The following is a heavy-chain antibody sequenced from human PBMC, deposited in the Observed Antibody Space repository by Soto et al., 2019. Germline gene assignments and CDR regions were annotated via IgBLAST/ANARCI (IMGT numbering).Heavy chain of an antibody. V-gene: IGHV3-23*01. J-gene: IGHJ4*02. CDR2: ISGSGSST. CDR3: AKRAAGSFFDY. CDR1: GFSFSSYA. Sequence: PGGSLRLSCAAAGFSFSSYAMNWVRQAPGKGLEWVSTISGSGSSTYYADSVKGWFTISRDNSKNTLYLQMNSPRAEDTAVYYCAKRAAGSFFDYWGQGTLVTVSS. D-gene: IGHD6-19*01.